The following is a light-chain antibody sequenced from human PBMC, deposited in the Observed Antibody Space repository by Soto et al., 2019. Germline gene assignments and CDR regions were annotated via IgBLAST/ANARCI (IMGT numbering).Light chain of an antibody. Sequence: QSVLTQPRSVSGSPGQSVTISCTGASSDVGGYDYVSWYQQHPDKAPNLMIYDVSKRPSGVPDRFPGSKSGNTASLTISGLQAEDEADYFCYSYAGSVYVFGTGTKVTVL. CDR3: YSYAGSVYV. V-gene: IGLV2-11*01. J-gene: IGLJ1*01. CDR2: DVS. CDR1: SSDVGGYDY.